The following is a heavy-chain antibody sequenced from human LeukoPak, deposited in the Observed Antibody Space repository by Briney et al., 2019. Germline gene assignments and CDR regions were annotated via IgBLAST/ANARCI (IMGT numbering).Heavy chain of an antibody. CDR1: GFTFSSYW. CDR3: ANLAKCSNDAETYYFFEH. V-gene: IGHV3-7*01. J-gene: IGHJ4*02. CDR2: INNGGSDK. D-gene: IGHD2-21*01. Sequence: PGGSLRLSCAASGFTFSSYWMSWVRQAPGKGLEWVATINNGGSDKYYVDSVKGRFTISRDNAKTSLYLQMNSLRVEDTAVYYCANLAKCSNDAETYYFFEHWGQGTLVTASS.